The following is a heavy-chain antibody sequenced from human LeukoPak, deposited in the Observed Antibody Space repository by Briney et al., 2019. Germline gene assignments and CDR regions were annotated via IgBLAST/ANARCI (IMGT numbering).Heavy chain of an antibody. Sequence: ASVKVSCKASGYTFTNYYIHWVRQAPGQGLEWMGIINPNGGGTTYTQRLQGRVTMTRDASTTTASMELSSLRPEDTAVYYCARALITSGGANFDSWGQGTLVTVSS. D-gene: IGHD3-16*01. V-gene: IGHV1-46*04. CDR1: GYTFTNYY. J-gene: IGHJ4*02. CDR3: ARALITSGGANFDS. CDR2: INPNGGGT.